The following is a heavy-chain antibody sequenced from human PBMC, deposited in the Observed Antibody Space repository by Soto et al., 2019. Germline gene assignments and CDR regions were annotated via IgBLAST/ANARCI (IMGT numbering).Heavy chain of an antibody. V-gene: IGHV3-23*01. D-gene: IGHD3-3*01. J-gene: IGHJ3*02. Sequence: EVQLLESGGGLVQPGGSLRLSCAASGFTFSSYAMSWVRQAPGKGLEWVSAISGSGGSTYYADCVKGRFTISRDNSNNTLYLQMNSLSAEDTAVYYCANDRLEWKLDAFDIWGQGTMVTVSS. CDR3: ANDRLEWKLDAFDI. CDR1: GFTFSSYA. CDR2: ISGSGGST.